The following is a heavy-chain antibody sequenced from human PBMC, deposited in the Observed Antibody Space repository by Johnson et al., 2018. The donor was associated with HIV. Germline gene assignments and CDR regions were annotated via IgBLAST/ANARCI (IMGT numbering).Heavy chain of an antibody. D-gene: IGHD3-16*02. CDR2: IKQDGSEK. V-gene: IGHV3-7*03. J-gene: IGHJ3*02. CDR1: GFTFSSYW. CDR3: ARPPAYLYKAAFSI. Sequence: VQLVESGGGLVQPGGSLRLSCAASGFTFSSYWMSWVRQAPGKGLEWVANIKQDGSEKYYVDSVKGRITISRDNAKNSLFLQMDSLRAEDTAVYFCARPPAYLYKAAFSIWGQGTMVTVSS.